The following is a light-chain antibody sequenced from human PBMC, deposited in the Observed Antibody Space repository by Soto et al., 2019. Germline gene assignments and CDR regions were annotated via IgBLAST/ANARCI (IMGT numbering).Light chain of an antibody. Sequence: DIQMTQSPSSVSASVGDRVTITCRASQGISSLLAWYQQKPGNAPNLLIHTASSLQSGVPSRFRGSGSGTDFTLTISSLQPEDFATYYCQQANSFPLTFGGGTKVEI. CDR3: QQANSFPLT. V-gene: IGKV1-12*01. CDR1: QGISSL. J-gene: IGKJ4*01. CDR2: TAS.